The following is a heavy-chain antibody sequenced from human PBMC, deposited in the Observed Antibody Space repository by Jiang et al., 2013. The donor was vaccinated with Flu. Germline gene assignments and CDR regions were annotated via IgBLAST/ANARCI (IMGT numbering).Heavy chain of an antibody. CDR1: GFSFSGYS. Sequence: VQLLESGGGLVKPGGSLRLSCAASGFSFSGYSMNWVRQAPGKGLEWVSYISSSSSNIYYADSVKGRFTVSRDNAKNSLYLQMNSLKDEDTALYYCARDRGTGTKYIALFDYWGQGTLVTVSS. CDR2: ISSSSSNI. CDR3: ARDRGTGTKYIALFDY. J-gene: IGHJ4*02. D-gene: IGHD1-1*01. V-gene: IGHV3-21*05.